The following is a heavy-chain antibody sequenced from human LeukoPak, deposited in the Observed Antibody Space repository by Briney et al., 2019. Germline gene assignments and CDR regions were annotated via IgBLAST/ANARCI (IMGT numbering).Heavy chain of an antibody. V-gene: IGHV4-30-4*01. D-gene: IGHD2-2*02. CDR1: GGFISSGDYY. J-gene: IGHJ4*02. CDR2: IYYSGST. Sequence: PSETLSLTCTVSGGFISSGDYYWSWIRQPPGKGLEWIGYIYYSGSTYYNPSLKSRVTISVGTSKNQFSLKLSSVTAADTAVYYCARGSSAIQLYYFDYWGQGTLVTVSS. CDR3: ARGSSAIQLYYFDY.